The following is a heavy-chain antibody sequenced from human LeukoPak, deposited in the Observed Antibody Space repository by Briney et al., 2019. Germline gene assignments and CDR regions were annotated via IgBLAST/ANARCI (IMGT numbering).Heavy chain of an antibody. CDR1: GLTFSDHY. CDR2: SRDRANSYTT. J-gene: IGHJ4*02. V-gene: IGHV3-72*01. Sequence: GGSLRLSCVDSGLTFSDHYMDWVRQAPGKGLEWVGRSRDRANSYTTEYATSVERRFTISRDDSKKSLYLQMNSLKTEDTAVYYCANFFGNNFGFWGQGTLVTVSS. D-gene: IGHD5-24*01. CDR3: ANFFGNNFGF.